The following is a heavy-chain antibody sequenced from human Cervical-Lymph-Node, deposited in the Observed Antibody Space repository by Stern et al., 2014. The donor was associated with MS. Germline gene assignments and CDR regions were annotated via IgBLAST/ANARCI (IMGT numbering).Heavy chain of an antibody. J-gene: IGHJ4*02. D-gene: IGHD1-26*01. CDR3: ARSSGLGSVPKDY. CDR1: GYIFSTYW. V-gene: IGHV5-10-1*03. CDR2: IDPSDSYT. Sequence: VQLVESGVEVKKPGESLRISCKGSGYIFSTYWISWVRQMSGKGLEWMGRIDPSDSYTKYSPSFEGHVTMSVDKSINTAYLQWSSLKASDSAIYYCARSSGLGSVPKDYWGQGTVVTVSS.